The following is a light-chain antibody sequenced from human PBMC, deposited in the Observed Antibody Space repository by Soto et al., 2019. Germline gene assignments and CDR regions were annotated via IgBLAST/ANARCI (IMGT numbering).Light chain of an antibody. CDR1: SSDVGGYNY. V-gene: IGLV2-8*01. CDR3: CSYAATNHLL. CDR2: EVS. Sequence: QSALTQPPSASGSPGQSVTISCTGTSSDVGGYNYVSWYQQHPGKAPKLMIYEVSKRPSGVPDRFSGSKSGNTASLTVSGLQAEDEADYYCCSYAATNHLLFGGGTKLTVL. J-gene: IGLJ2*01.